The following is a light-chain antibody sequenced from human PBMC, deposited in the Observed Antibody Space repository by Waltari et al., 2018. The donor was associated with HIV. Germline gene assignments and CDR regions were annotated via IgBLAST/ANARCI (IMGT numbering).Light chain of an antibody. CDR2: DVN. CDR1: SSDVGGYNY. CDR3: SSYAGRYNYV. V-gene: IGLV2-11*01. Sequence: QSALTQPRSVSGSPGQSVTISCTGSSSDVGGYNYVSWYQRHPGNAPKLMIYDVNRRPSGVPGRVSGSKSGNTASLTISGLEAEDEGDYFCSSYAGRYNYVFGGGTSLTVL. J-gene: IGLJ2*01.